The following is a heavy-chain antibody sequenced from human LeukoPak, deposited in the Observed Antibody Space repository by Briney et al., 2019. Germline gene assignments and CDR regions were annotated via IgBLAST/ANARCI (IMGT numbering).Heavy chain of an antibody. CDR3: ARGPHIVVVPAAIHMDV. CDR1: GYTFTGYY. J-gene: IGHJ6*03. D-gene: IGHD2-2*01. CDR2: INPNSGGT. V-gene: IGHV1-2*02. Sequence: ASGKVSCKASGYTFTGYYMHWVRQAPGQGLEWMGWINPNSGGTNYAQKFQGRVTMTRDTSISTAYMELSRLRSDDTAVYYCARGPHIVVVPAAIHMDVCGKGTTVTVSS.